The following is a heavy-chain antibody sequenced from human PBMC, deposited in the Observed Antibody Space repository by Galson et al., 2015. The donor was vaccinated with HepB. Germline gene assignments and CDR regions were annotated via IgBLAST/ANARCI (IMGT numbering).Heavy chain of an antibody. CDR3: AKDEDYYVSRVYFDAFHI. D-gene: IGHD3-10*02. CDR1: GFTFSNTA. CDR2: FGGSGNTET. J-gene: IGHJ3*02. Sequence: SLRLSCATSGFTFSNTALAWVRQAPGKGLEWVSCFGGSGNTETYYADSVKGRFTISRDNSENIVYLQMNNLRAEDTAVYYCAKDEDYYVSRVYFDAFHIWGQGTMVTVSS. V-gene: IGHV3-23*01.